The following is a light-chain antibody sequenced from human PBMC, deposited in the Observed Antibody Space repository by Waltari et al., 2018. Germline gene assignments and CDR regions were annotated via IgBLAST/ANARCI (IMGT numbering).Light chain of an antibody. Sequence: QSALTQPPSASGSPGQSVTISCTGTSSDVGGYHYVSWYQHHPGKAPKFMIYEVSKRPSWVPVRFSGSKSGNTASLTVSGLQAEDEADYYCSSYAGSNTWVFGGGTKLTVL. CDR3: SSYAGSNTWV. V-gene: IGLV2-8*01. CDR2: EVS. J-gene: IGLJ3*02. CDR1: SSDVGGYHY.